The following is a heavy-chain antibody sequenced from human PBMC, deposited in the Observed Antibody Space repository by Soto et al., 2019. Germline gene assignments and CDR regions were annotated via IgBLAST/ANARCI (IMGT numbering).Heavy chain of an antibody. CDR3: ASTVDI. J-gene: IGHJ3*02. CDR2: ISYDGSNK. Sequence: QVQLVESGGGVVQPGRSLRLSCAASGFTFSSYAMHWVRQAPGKGLEWVAVISYDGSNKYYADSVKGRFTISRDNSQNTLYLQMNSLRAEDTAVYYCASTVDIWGQGTMVTVSS. V-gene: IGHV3-30-3*01. CDR1: GFTFSSYA.